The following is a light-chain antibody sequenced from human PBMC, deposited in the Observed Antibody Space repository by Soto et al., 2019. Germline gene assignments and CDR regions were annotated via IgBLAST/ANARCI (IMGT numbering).Light chain of an antibody. J-gene: IGKJ1*01. Sequence: ETVMTQSPATLSVSPGGRVTLSCRASQIIRTNLAWYQQKPGQAPRLLIYGTSSRATGIPDRFSGSGSGTDFTLTISSLQSEDFTVYSCLQYHNLWAFGQGTKV. CDR3: LQYHNLWA. CDR1: QIIRTN. V-gene: IGKV3D-15*01. CDR2: GTS.